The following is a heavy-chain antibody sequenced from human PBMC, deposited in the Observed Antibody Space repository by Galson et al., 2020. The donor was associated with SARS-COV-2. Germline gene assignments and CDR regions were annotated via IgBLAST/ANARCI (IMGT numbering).Heavy chain of an antibody. D-gene: IGHD3-22*01. CDR2: VGGSGRST. J-gene: IGHJ4*02. V-gene: IGHV3-23*01. CDR1: GFTFSSYA. Sequence: GGSLRLSCAASGFTFSSYAMSWVRQAPGKGLEWVSTVGGSGRSTYYAESVKGRFTISRDNSKNTLYLQMNSLRAEDTAVYYCAKVSRITVIESLTPHDYWGQGTLVTVSS. CDR3: AKVSRITVIESLTPHDY.